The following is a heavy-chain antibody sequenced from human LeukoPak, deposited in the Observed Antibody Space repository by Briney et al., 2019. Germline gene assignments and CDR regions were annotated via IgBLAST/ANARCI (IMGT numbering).Heavy chain of an antibody. CDR3: ARVTMNYYYYYMDV. Sequence: ASVKVSCKASGYTFTSYGISWVRQAPGQGLEWMGWISAYNGDTNYAQKLQGRVTMTRDTSSSTAYMELSRLRSDDTAVYYCARVTMNYYYYYMDVWGKGTTVTVSS. J-gene: IGHJ6*03. V-gene: IGHV1-18*01. CDR2: ISAYNGDT. CDR1: GYTFTSYG.